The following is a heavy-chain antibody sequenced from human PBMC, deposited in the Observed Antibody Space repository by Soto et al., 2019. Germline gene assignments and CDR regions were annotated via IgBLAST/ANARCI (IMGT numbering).Heavy chain of an antibody. CDR2: ISSRSSLI. V-gene: IGHV3-21*01. CDR1: GFSFSSHS. Sequence: GSLRLSCAASGFSFSSHSFNWVRQAPGQGLEWVAYISSRSSLILYADSVRGRFAISRDNSKNTLYLQMNSLRAEDTAVYYCAKDPGPAIVGATSYFDYWGQGTLVTVSS. D-gene: IGHD1-26*01. J-gene: IGHJ4*02. CDR3: AKDPGPAIVGATSYFDY.